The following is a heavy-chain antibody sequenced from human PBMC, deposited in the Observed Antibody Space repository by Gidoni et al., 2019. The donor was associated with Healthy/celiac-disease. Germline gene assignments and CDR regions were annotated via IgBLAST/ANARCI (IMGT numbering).Heavy chain of an antibody. CDR3: ASSTIFGVAYAFDI. CDR1: GFTVSSYS. CDR2: ISSSISYI. J-gene: IGHJ3*02. D-gene: IGHD3-3*01. V-gene: IGHV3-21*01. Sequence: EVQLVESGGGLVKPGGSLRLSGAASGFTVSSYSMNWVRQAPGKGLEWVSSISSSISYIYYADSVKGRFTISRDNAKNSLYLQMNSLRADDTAVYYCASSTIFGVAYAFDIWGQGTMVTVSS.